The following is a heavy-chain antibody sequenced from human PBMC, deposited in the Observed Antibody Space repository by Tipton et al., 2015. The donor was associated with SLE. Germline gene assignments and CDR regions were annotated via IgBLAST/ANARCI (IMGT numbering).Heavy chain of an antibody. D-gene: IGHD6-13*01. CDR3: ASSYSSSSFDY. J-gene: IGHJ4*02. V-gene: IGHV3-48*03. CDR1: GFTFSSYE. Sequence: GSLRLSCAASGFTFSSYEMNWVRQAPGKGLEWVSYISSSGSTIYYADSVKGRFIISRDNAKNSLYLQMNSLRAEDTAVYYCASSYSSSSFDYWGQGTLVTVSS. CDR2: ISSSGSTI.